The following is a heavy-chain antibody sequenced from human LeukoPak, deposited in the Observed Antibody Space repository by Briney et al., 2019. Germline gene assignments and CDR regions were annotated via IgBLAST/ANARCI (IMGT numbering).Heavy chain of an antibody. J-gene: IGHJ4*02. D-gene: IGHD3-3*01. CDR2: IIPIFGTA. CDR3: ARTTPYYDFWSGFCYCDY. Sequence: SVKVSCKASGGTFSSYASSWVRQAPGQGLEWMGGIIPIFGTANYAQKFQGRVTITADESTSTAYMELSSLRSEDTAVYYCARTTPYYDFWSGFCYCDYWGQGTLVTVSS. CDR1: GGTFSSYA. V-gene: IGHV1-69*13.